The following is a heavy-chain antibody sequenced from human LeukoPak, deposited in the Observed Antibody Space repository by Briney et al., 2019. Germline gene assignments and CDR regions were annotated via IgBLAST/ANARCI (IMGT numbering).Heavy chain of an antibody. CDR1: GGSISSSSYY. D-gene: IGHD6-13*01. J-gene: IGHJ4*02. CDR2: IYYSGST. CDR3: ARGYSSSWAPTPFDY. V-gene: IGHV4-39*07. Sequence: SETLSLTCTVSGGSISSSSYYWGWIRQPPGKGLEWIGSIYYSGSTYYNPSLKSRVTISVDTSKNQFSLKLSSVTAADTAVYYCARGYSSSWAPTPFDYWGQGTLVTVSS.